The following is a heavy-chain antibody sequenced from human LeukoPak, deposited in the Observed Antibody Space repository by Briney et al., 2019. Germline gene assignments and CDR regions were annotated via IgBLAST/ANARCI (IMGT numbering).Heavy chain of an antibody. CDR2: ISYDGSNK. V-gene: IGHV3-30-3*01. CDR3: ANIAVAALMDV. CDR1: GFTFSSYA. Sequence: PGGSLRLSCAASGFTFSSYAMHWVRQAPGKGLEWVAVISYDGSNKYYADSVKGRFTISRDNSKNTLYLQMNSLRAEDMAVYYCANIAVAALMDVWGQGTTVTVSS. D-gene: IGHD6-19*01. J-gene: IGHJ6*02.